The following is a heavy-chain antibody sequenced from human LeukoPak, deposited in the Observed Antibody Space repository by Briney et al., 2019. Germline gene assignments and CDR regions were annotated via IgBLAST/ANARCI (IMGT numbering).Heavy chain of an antibody. CDR2: IYYTGST. Sequence: SETLSLTCTVSGGSISSYYWSWIRQPPGKGLEWIAYIYYTGSTNYNPSLTSRVNISVDTSKNQFSLNLTSVTAADTAVYYCARWGSIAVARFDYWGQGTLVTVSS. V-gene: IGHV4-59*01. CDR3: ARWGSIAVARFDY. J-gene: IGHJ4*02. CDR1: GGSISSYY. D-gene: IGHD6-6*01.